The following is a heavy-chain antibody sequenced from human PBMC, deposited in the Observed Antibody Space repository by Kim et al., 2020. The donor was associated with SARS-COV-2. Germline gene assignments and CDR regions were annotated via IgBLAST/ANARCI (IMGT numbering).Heavy chain of an antibody. CDR1: GFTLSSYG. CDR2: ISYDGTYK. D-gene: IGHD4-4*01. Sequence: EGSLRLSCAASGFTLSSYGIHWVRQAPGKGLEWVAVISYDGTYKNYGESVKGRFTVSRDNARNTLDLQMNDLGVGDTAVYYCAKEGRVRYDYFYMDVWG. V-gene: IGHV3-30*18. CDR3: AKEGRVRYDYFYMDV. J-gene: IGHJ6*03.